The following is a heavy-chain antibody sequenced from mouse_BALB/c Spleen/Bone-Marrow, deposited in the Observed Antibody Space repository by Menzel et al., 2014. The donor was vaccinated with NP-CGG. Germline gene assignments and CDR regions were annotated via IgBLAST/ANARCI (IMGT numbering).Heavy chain of an antibody. V-gene: IGHV14-3*02. J-gene: IGHJ3*01. CDR3: AAYYYGRSSMTY. Sequence: VQLQQPGAELVKPGASVKLSCTASGFNIKDTYMHWVRQRPEQGLEWIGRIDPANGNTKYDPKFLGKATITADTSSNTAYLQLSSPTAEDTAVYCWAAYYYGRSSMTYWGQGTLVTVSA. CDR2: IDPANGNT. D-gene: IGHD1-1*01. CDR1: GFNIKDTY.